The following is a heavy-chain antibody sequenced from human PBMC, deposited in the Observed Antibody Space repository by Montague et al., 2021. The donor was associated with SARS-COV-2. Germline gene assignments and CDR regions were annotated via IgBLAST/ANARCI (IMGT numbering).Heavy chain of an antibody. J-gene: IGHJ3*01. CDR2: ILHSGST. D-gene: IGHD3-10*01. CDR3: ARAASPRGALDV. Sequence: TLSLTCAVSGGSINSGGYSWSWIQQSPGKGLEWIGYILHSGSTYYNPSLWSRVTISVDRSKSQFSLNLTSMTAADTAVYFCARAASPRGALDVWGQGTVVTVSS. CDR1: GGSINSGGYS. V-gene: IGHV4-30-2*06.